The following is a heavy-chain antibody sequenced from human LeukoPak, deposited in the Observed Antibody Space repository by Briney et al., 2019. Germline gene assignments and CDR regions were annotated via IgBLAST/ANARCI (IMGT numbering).Heavy chain of an antibody. CDR1: GITFNNAW. D-gene: IGHD1-1*01. V-gene: IGHV3-15*01. J-gene: IGHJ4*02. Sequence: KTGGSLRLSCRTSGITFNNAWMSWVRQAPGKGLECVGRIKFKIDGETTDYAAPVKGRFTVSSDDSKDTLYLQMNSLKTEDTAVYYCTAGTGRSDFDYWGQGTLVTVSS. CDR3: TAGTGRSDFDY. CDR2: IKFKIDGETT.